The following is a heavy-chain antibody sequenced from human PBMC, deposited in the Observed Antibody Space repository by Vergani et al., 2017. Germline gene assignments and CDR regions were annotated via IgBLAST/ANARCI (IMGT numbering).Heavy chain of an antibody. CDR1: GGTFSSSA. J-gene: IGHJ5*02. D-gene: IGHD2-15*01. Sequence: QVQLVQSGAEVKKPGSSVKVSCKTSGGTFSSSAISWVRQAPGQGLEWMGRIIPIFGTLNYAQNFQGRVTIIADESTSTVHMELSSLRSEDTAVYYCAREYCSGGSCYPGDWFDPWGQGTLVTVSS. CDR2: IIPIFGTL. CDR3: AREYCSGGSCYPGDWFDP. V-gene: IGHV1-69*15.